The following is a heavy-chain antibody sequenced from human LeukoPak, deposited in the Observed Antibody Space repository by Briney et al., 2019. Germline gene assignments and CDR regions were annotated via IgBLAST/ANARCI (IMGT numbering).Heavy chain of an antibody. D-gene: IGHD1-20*01. J-gene: IGHJ5*02. CDR2: IYYSGST. CDR3: ANLNRGWFDP. V-gene: IGHV4-31*03. Sequence: SQTLSLTCTVSGGSISSGGYYWSWIRQHPGKGLEWIGYIYYSGSTYYNPSLKSRVTISVDTSKNQFSLKLSSVTAADTAVYYCANLNRGWFDPWGQGTLVTVSS. CDR1: GGSISSGGYY.